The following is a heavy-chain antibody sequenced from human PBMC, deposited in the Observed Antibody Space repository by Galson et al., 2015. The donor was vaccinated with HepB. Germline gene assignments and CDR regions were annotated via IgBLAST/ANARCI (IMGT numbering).Heavy chain of an antibody. CDR3: ARETRNYDYGGNSEALGAFDI. D-gene: IGHD4-23*01. Sequence: SLRLSCAASGFTFSSYEMNWVRQAPGKGLEWVSYISSSGSTIYYADSVKGRFTISRDNAKNSLYLQMNSLRAEDTAVYYCARETRNYDYGGNSEALGAFDIWGQGTMVTVSS. J-gene: IGHJ3*02. CDR2: ISSSGSTI. CDR1: GFTFSSYE. V-gene: IGHV3-48*03.